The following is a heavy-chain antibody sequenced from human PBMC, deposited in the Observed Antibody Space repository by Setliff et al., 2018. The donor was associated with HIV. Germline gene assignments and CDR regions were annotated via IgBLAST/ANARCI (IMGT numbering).Heavy chain of an antibody. V-gene: IGHV4-38-2*01. Sequence: SETLSLTCDVSGFSITDGFYWAWIRQSPGKRLEWIGSINHSGSTYCTPSLKSRVTMSVGTSKNHFSLKLSSVTAADTAMYFCARQPPLSVLQVWFDDYWGQGTLVTVSS. J-gene: IGHJ4*02. CDR1: GFSITDGFY. CDR2: INHSGST. CDR3: ARQPPLSVLQVWFDDY. D-gene: IGHD3-10*01.